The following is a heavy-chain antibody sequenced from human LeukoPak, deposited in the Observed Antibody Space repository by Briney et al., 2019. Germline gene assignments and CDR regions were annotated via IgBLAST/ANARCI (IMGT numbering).Heavy chain of an antibody. CDR3: ARRGEFHYYYYMDV. D-gene: IGHD7-27*01. CDR2: ISSNGGST. Sequence: GGSLRLSCAAAGLTFSTNSMNWVRQAPGKGLEYVSAISSNGGSTYYANSVKGRFTISRDNSKNTLYLQMGSLRAEDMAVYYCARRGEFHYYYYMDVWGKGTTVTVSS. V-gene: IGHV3-64*01. J-gene: IGHJ6*03. CDR1: GLTFSTNS.